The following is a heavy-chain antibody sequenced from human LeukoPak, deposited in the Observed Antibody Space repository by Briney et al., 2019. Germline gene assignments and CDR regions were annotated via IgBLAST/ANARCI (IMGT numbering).Heavy chain of an antibody. J-gene: IGHJ4*02. V-gene: IGHV3-48*01. D-gene: IGHD2-21*02. CDR1: RFSFSSYG. CDR3: ARGVATVTPPDY. CDR2: ISRSSGNI. Sequence: GGSLTLSCAASRFSFSSYGMNWVRQAPGQGLEWISYISRSSGNIHYADSVKGRFTISRDNAKNSLFLQMNSLRVEDTAVHYCARGVATVTPPDYRGQGTLVTVSS.